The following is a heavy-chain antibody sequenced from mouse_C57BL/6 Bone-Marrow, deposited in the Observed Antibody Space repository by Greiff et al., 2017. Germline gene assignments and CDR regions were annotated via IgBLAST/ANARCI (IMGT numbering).Heavy chain of an antibody. CDR3: TTRTIYDGDYGRAY. Sequence: VQLQQSGAELVRPGASVKLSCTASGFNIKDDYMHWVKQRPEQGLEWIGWIDPENGDTEYASKFQGKATITADTSSNTAYLQLSSLPSEDTAVYYCTTRTIYDGDYGRAYWGQGTLVTVSA. D-gene: IGHD2-3*01. V-gene: IGHV14-4*01. CDR2: IDPENGDT. CDR1: GFNIKDDY. J-gene: IGHJ3*01.